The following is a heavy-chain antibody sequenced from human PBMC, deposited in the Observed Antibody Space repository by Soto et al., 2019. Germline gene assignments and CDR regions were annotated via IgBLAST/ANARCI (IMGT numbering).Heavy chain of an antibody. CDR1: GYTLTSYA. J-gene: IGHJ4*02. CDR3: ARGITLPTPLDN. D-gene: IGHD1-20*01. Sequence: DSVKTYCKASGYTLTSYAMHWVRQAPGQRLEWMGWINAGNGNTKYSQKFQGRVTTTRDTSASTAYMELSSLRSEDTAVYYCARGITLPTPLDNWGQGTLVTVSS. CDR2: INAGNGNT. V-gene: IGHV1-3*01.